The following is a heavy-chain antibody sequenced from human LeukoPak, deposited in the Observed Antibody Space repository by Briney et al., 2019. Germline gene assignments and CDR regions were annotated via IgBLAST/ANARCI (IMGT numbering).Heavy chain of an antibody. Sequence: KTGESLKISCKGSGYSFTSYWIGWVRQMPGKGLEWMGIIYPGDSDTRYSPSFQGQVTIPADKSISTAYLQWSSLKASDTAMYYCARQLNDYGGNLVTGFDYWGQGTLVTVSS. CDR3: ARQLNDYGGNLVTGFDY. V-gene: IGHV5-51*01. J-gene: IGHJ4*02. CDR2: IYPGDSDT. D-gene: IGHD4-17*01. CDR1: GYSFTSYW.